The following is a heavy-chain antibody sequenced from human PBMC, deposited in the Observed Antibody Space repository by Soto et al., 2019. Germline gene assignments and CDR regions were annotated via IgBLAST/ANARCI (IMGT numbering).Heavy chain of an antibody. V-gene: IGHV1-2*04. CDR3: ARDQGYSPPQTYGMDV. Sequence: ASVKVSCKASGYTFTGYNMHWVRQAPGQGLEWMGWINPNSGGTNYAQKFQGWVTMTRDTSISTAYMELSRLRSDDTAVYYCARDQGYSPPQTYGMDVWGQGTTVTVSS. CDR2: INPNSGGT. D-gene: IGHD6-13*01. CDR1: GYTFTGYN. J-gene: IGHJ6*02.